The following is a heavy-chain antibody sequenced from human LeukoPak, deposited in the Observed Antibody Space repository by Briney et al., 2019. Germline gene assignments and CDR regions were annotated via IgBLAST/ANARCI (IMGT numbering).Heavy chain of an antibody. V-gene: IGHV4-59*01. J-gene: IGHJ5*02. Sequence: PSETLSLTCTVSGGSISSYYWSWIRQPPGKGLEWIGYIYYSGSTNYNPSLKSRVTISVDTSKNQSSLKLSSVTAADTAVYYCARSRGGYGDYGSWFDPWGQGILVTVSS. CDR3: ARSRGGYGDYGSWFDP. CDR1: GGSISSYY. CDR2: IYYSGST. D-gene: IGHD3-16*01.